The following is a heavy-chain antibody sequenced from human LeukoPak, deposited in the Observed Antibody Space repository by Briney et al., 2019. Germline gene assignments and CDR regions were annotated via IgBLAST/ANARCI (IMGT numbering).Heavy chain of an antibody. CDR3: ARDLMGFWSGYYN. V-gene: IGHV1-2*02. J-gene: IGHJ4*02. Sequence: ASVKVSCKASGYTFTGYYMHWVRQAPGQGLESMGWINPNSGGTNYAQKFQGRVTMTRDTSISTAYMELSRLRSDDTAVYYCARDLMGFWSGYYNWGQGTLVTVSS. CDR2: INPNSGGT. D-gene: IGHD3-3*01. CDR1: GYTFTGYY.